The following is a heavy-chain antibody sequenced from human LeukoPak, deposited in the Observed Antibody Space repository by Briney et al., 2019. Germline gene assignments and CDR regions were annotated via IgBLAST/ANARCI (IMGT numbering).Heavy chain of an antibody. CDR1: GFTFSSYG. V-gene: IGHV3-30*18. J-gene: IGHJ4*02. CDR2: ISYDGSNK. Sequence: GGSLRLSCAASGFTFSSYGMHWVRQAPGKGLEWVAVISYDGSNKYCADSVKGRFTISRDNSKNTLYLQMNSLRAEDTAVYYCAKDRTVLVNWYYFDYWGQGTLVTVSS. CDR3: AKDRTVLVNWYYFDY. D-gene: IGHD2-21*01.